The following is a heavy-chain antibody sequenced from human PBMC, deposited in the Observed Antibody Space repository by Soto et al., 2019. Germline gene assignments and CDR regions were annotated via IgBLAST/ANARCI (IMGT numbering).Heavy chain of an antibody. CDR1: GFTFSSYS. CDR3: ARDPEYYDILTGSGMDV. Sequence: GGSLRLSCAASGFTFSSYSMNWVRQAPGKGLEWVSSISSSSSYIYYADSVKGRFTISRDNAKNSLYLQMNSLRAEDTAVYYCARDPEYYDILTGSGMDVWGQGTTVTVS. D-gene: IGHD3-9*01. J-gene: IGHJ6*02. CDR2: ISSSSSYI. V-gene: IGHV3-21*01.